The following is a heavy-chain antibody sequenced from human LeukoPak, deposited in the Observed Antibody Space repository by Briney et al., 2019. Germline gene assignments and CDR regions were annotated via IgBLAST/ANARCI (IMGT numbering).Heavy chain of an antibody. Sequence: ASVKVSCKVSGYTLTELSMHWARQAPGKGLEWMGGFDPEDGETIYAQKFQGRVTMTEDTSTDTAYMELSSLRSEDTAVYYCATRFLDLDAFDIWGQGTMVTVSS. CDR3: ATRFLDLDAFDI. D-gene: IGHD3-16*01. J-gene: IGHJ3*02. V-gene: IGHV1-24*01. CDR2: FDPEDGET. CDR1: GYTLTELS.